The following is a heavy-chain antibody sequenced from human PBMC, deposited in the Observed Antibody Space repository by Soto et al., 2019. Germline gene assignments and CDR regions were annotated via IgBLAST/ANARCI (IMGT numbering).Heavy chain of an antibody. CDR1: GYTFTSYS. CDR3: ARFWSGYYAFDY. V-gene: IGHV1-3*01. CDR2: INAGNGNT. J-gene: IGHJ4*02. D-gene: IGHD3-3*01. Sequence: ASVKVSCKASGYTFTSYSMHWVLQAPGQRLEWMGWINAGNGNTKYSQKFQGRVTITRDTSASTAYMELSSLRSEDTAVYYCARFWSGYYAFDYWGQGTLVTVSS.